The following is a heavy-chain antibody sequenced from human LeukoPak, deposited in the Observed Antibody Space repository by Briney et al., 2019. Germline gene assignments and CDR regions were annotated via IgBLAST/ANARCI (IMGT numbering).Heavy chain of an antibody. CDR3: ARDPRLLYYYDSSGYSY. J-gene: IGHJ4*02. V-gene: IGHV3-21*01. CDR2: ISSSSSYI. Sequence: GGSRRLSCAASGFTFSSYSMNWVRQAPGKGLEWVSSISSSSSYIYYADSVKGRFTISRDNAKNSLYLQMNSLRAEDTAVYYCARDPRLLYYYDSSGYSYWGQGTLVTVSS. CDR1: GFTFSSYS. D-gene: IGHD3-22*01.